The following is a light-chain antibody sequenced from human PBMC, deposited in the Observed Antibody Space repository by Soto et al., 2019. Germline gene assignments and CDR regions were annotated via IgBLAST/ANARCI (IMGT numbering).Light chain of an antibody. Sequence: QSVLTQPPSVSGAPGQRVTISCTGSSSNIGAAYEVHWYQHLPRTAPKLLIYGNSNRPSGVPDRFSGSKSGTSASLAITGLQAEDEADYYCQSYDSSLSGWVFGGGTKLTVL. J-gene: IGLJ3*02. CDR3: QSYDSSLSGWV. CDR2: GNS. CDR1: SSNIGAAYE. V-gene: IGLV1-40*01.